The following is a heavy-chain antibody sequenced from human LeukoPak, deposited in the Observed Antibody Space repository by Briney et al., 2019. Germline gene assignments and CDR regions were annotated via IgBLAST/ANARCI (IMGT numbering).Heavy chain of an antibody. CDR1: GFTFSSYA. CDR2: ISGSGGST. CDR3: AREDVQLSRYYFDC. V-gene: IGHV3-23*01. D-gene: IGHD6-6*01. Sequence: GGSLRLSCAASGFTFSSYAMSWVRQAPGKGLEWVSAISGSGGSTYYADSVKGRFTISRDNSKNTLYLQMNSLRTEDTAMYYCAREDVQLSRYYFDCWGQGTLVTVSS. J-gene: IGHJ4*02.